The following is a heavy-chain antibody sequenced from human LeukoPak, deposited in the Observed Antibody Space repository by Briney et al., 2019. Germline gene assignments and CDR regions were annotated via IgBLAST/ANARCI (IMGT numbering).Heavy chain of an antibody. CDR3: ARGWAGPDYYYYYMDV. V-gene: IGHV3-66*01. CDR1: GFTVSSNY. CDR2: IYSGGST. J-gene: IGHJ6*03. Sequence: GGSLRLSCAASGFTVSSNYMSWVRQAPGKGLERVSVIYSGGSTYYADSVKGRFTISRDNSKNTLYLQMNSLRAEDTAVYYCARGWAGPDYYYYYMDVWGKGTTVTVSS. D-gene: IGHD6-19*01.